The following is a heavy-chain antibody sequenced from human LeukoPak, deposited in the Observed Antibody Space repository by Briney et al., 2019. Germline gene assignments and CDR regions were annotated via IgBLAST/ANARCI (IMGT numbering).Heavy chain of an antibody. J-gene: IGHJ4*02. CDR1: GGSFSGYY. Sequence: PSETLSLTCAVYGGSFSGYYWSWIRQPPGKGLEWIGEINHSGSTNYNPSLKSRVTISVDTSKNQFSLKLSSVTAADTAVYYCARGWGYSYGSYGYFDYWGQGTLVTVSS. D-gene: IGHD5-18*01. V-gene: IGHV4-34*09. CDR2: INHSGST. CDR3: ARGWGYSYGSYGYFDY.